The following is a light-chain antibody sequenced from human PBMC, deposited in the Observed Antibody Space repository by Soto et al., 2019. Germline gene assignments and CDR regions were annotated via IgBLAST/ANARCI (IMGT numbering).Light chain of an antibody. Sequence: QSLLTQPASVSGSPGQSITISCTGASSDMGYNYVSWYQQHPGRAPKLMIYEVDNRPSGVSNRFSGSKSGNTASLTISGLQAEDEADYYCTSYRSTSTPFVFGTGTKVP. CDR2: EVD. CDR1: SSDMGYNY. V-gene: IGLV2-14*01. CDR3: TSYRSTSTPFV. J-gene: IGLJ1*01.